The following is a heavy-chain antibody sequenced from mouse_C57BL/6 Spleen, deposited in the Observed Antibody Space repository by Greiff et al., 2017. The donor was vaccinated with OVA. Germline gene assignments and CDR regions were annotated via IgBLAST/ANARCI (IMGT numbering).Heavy chain of an antibody. J-gene: IGHJ1*03. Sequence: QVQLKQPGAELVRPGSSVKLSCKASGYTFTSYWMHWVKQRPIQGLEWIGNIDPSDSETHYNQKFKDKATLTVDKSSSTAYMQLSSLTPEDSAVYYCARIRTRSWYFDVWGTGTTVTVSS. CDR2: IDPSDSET. CDR3: ARIRTRSWYFDV. V-gene: IGHV1-52*01. CDR1: GYTFTSYW.